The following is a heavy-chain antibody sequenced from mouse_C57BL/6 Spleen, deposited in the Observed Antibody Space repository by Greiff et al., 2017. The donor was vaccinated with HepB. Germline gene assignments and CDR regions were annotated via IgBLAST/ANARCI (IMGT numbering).Heavy chain of an antibody. J-gene: IGHJ3*01. V-gene: IGHV5-17*01. CDR1: GFTFSDYG. CDR3: ARAFYGSSHPWFAY. Sequence: EVKVEESGGGLVKPGGSLKLSCAASGFTFSDYGMHWVRQAPEKGLEWVAYISSGSSTIYYADTVKGRFTISRDNAKNTLFLQMTSLRSEDTAMYYCARAFYGSSHPWFAYWGQGTLVTVSA. CDR2: ISSGSSTI. D-gene: IGHD1-1*01.